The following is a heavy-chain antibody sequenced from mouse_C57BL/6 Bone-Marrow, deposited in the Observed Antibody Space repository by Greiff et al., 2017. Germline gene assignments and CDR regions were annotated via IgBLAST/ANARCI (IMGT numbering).Heavy chain of an antibody. J-gene: IGHJ2*01. CDR2: IDPEDGET. D-gene: IGHD4-1*02. CDR1: GFNIKDYY. V-gene: IGHV14-2*01. CDR3: TRSLIYNCTNY. Sequence: VQLQQSGAELVKPGASVKLSCTASGFNIKDYYIHWVKQRTEQGLEWIGRIDPEDGETKYAPKFQDKATITADTSSNTAYLQLSSLTSEDTAVYYCTRSLIYNCTNYWGEDTTLTVSS.